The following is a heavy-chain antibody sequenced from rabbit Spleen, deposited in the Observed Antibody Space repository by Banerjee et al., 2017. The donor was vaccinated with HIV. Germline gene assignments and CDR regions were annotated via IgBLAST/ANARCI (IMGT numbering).Heavy chain of an antibody. CDR2: INASTGKP. CDR3: ARDLVGVIGWNFYL. D-gene: IGHD2-1*01. CDR1: GFSFSDRDG. J-gene: IGHJ4*01. Sequence: QEQLGESGGGLVQPEGSLTLTCKASGFSFSDRDGMCWVRQAPGKGLEWIACINASTGKPVYATWASGRFIISRTSSTTVTLRMTSLTAADRATYFCARDLVGVIGWNFYLWGPGTLVTVS. V-gene: IGHV1S45*01.